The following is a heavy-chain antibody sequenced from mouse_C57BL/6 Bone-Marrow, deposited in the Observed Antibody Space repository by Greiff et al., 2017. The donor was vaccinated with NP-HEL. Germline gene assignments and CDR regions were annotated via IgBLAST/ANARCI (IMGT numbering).Heavy chain of an antibody. V-gene: IGHV5-12*01. Sequence: EVQLVESGGGLVQPGGSLKLSCAASGFTFSDYYMYWVRQTPEKRLEWVAYISNGGGSTYYTDTVKGRFTISRDNAKNTLYLQMSRLKSDDTAMYYCARECLVRPFYAMDYWGQGTSVTVSS. CDR2: ISNGGGST. D-gene: IGHD2-2*01. J-gene: IGHJ4*01. CDR3: ARECLVRPFYAMDY. CDR1: GFTFSDYY.